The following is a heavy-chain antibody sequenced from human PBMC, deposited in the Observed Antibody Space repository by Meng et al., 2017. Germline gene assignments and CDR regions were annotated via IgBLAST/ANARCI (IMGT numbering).Heavy chain of an antibody. V-gene: IGHV4-34*01. CDR3: ALDTAMVTIDY. CDR2: INHSGST. Sequence: QGQLHAVGAGLLKTSETLSLTRALYGGSFSCYYWSWIRQPPGKGLEWIGEINHSGSTNYNPSLKSRVTISVDTSKNQFSLKLSSVTAADTAVYYCALDTAMVTIDYWGQGTLVTVSS. D-gene: IGHD5-18*01. CDR1: GGSFSCYY. J-gene: IGHJ4*02.